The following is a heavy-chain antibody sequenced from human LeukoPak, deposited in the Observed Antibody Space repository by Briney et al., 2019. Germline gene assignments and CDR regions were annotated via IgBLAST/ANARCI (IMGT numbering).Heavy chain of an antibody. CDR2: ISGSGGST. D-gene: IGHD2-2*02. CDR3: AKDFMGYCSSTSCYSWVFDY. V-gene: IGHV3-23*01. CDR1: GFTFSSYA. Sequence: PGGSLRLSCAASGFTFSSYAMSWVRQAPGKGLEWASAISGSGGSTYYADSVKGRFTISRDNSKNTLYPQMNSLRAEDTAVYYCAKDFMGYCSSTSCYSWVFDYWGQGTLVTVSS. J-gene: IGHJ4*02.